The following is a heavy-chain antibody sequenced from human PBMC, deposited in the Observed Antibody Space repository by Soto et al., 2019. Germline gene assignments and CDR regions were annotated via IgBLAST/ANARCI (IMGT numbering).Heavy chain of an antibody. CDR3: ARNLYYDRKYYYYGMDV. J-gene: IGHJ6*02. CDR1: GGSFSGYY. CDR2: INHSGST. V-gene: IGHV4-34*01. Sequence: QEQLQQWGAGLLKPSETLSLTCAVYGGSFSGYYWSWIRQPRGKGLEWIGEINHSGSTNYNPSLKSRVTISVDTSKNQFSLKLSSVTAADTAVYYCARNLYYDRKYYYYGMDVWGQGTTVTVSS. D-gene: IGHD3-22*01.